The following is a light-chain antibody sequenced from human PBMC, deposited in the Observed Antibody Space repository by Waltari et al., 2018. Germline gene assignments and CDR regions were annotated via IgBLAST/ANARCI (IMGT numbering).Light chain of an antibody. J-gene: IGLJ1*01. CDR2: GVI. V-gene: IGLV2-23*02. CDR1: NRYVGNYNL. Sequence: QPALTQPASVSGTPGQPLTISSPGTNRYVGNYNLVSWYQHHPGEAPTLMNGGVITRPSGVSNRFSGSKTGNTASLTISGLQAEDDADYYCCSYAGSGTYVFGTGTKVTVL. CDR3: CSYAGSGTYV.